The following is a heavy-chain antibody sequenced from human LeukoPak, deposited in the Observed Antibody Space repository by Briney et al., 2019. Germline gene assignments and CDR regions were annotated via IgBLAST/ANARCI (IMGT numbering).Heavy chain of an antibody. D-gene: IGHD3-22*01. CDR1: GFTFSSHG. CDR3: ARSLSYYDSSGYYYRSDYFDY. V-gene: IGHV3-23*01. J-gene: IGHJ4*02. Sequence: GGSLRLSCAASGFTFSSHGMSWVRQGPGKGLEWVSGISGSGGDTYYADSVKGRFTISRDNSKSTLYLQMNSLRAEDTAVYYCARSLSYYDSSGYYYRSDYFDYWGQGTLVTVSS. CDR2: ISGSGGDT.